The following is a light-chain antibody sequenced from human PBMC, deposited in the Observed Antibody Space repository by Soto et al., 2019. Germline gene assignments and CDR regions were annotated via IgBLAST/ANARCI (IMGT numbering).Light chain of an antibody. J-gene: IGLJ1*01. CDR1: SSDVGGYNY. V-gene: IGLV2-8*01. CDR2: EVS. Sequence: LTQPPSASGSPVQAVAVSCTRTSSDVGGYNYVSWYQQHPGKAPKLMIYEVSKRPSGVPDRFSGSKSGNTASLTVSGLQAEDEADYYCSSYGGSIYVFGTGTKVTVL. CDR3: SSYGGSIYV.